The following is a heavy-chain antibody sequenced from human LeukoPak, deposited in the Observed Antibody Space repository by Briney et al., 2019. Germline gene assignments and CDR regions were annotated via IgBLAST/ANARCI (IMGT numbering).Heavy chain of an antibody. CDR3: SKWGDYDVLTGYYDSDF. CDR1: GFTFSNYA. D-gene: IGHD3-9*01. V-gene: IGHV3-23*01. CDR2: IVGSGGST. Sequence: GGSLRLSCAASGFTFSNYAMSWVRHAPGKGLEWVSAIVGSGGSTYYADSVKGRFSISRDNSKNTLFLQMNSLRVEDTALYYCSKWGDYDVLTGYYDSDFWGQGTLVTVSS. J-gene: IGHJ4*02.